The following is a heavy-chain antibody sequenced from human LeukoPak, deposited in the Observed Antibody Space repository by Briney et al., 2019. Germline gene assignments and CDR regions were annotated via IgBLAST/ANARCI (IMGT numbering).Heavy chain of an antibody. CDR3: ARRYCSSTSCYFSNWSNP. D-gene: IGHD2-2*01. CDR1: GFIFSSYG. CDR2: IWYDGSNK. Sequence: GRSLRLSCAASGFIFSSYGMHWVRQAPGKGLEWVALIWYDGSNKYYADSVKGRFTISRDNSKNTLYLQMNSLRAEDTAVYYCARRYCSSTSCYFSNWSNPWGQGTLVTVSS. V-gene: IGHV3-33*01. J-gene: IGHJ5*02.